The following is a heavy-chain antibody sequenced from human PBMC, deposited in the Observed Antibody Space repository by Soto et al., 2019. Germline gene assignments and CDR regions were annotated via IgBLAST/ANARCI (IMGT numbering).Heavy chain of an antibody. CDR3: AREQVSGPYYFDY. CDR2: IIPIFGTA. V-gene: IGHV1-69*13. CDR1: GGTFSSYA. Sequence: SVKVSCKASGGTFSSYAISWVRQAPGQGLEWMGGIIPIFGTANYAQKFQGRVTITADESTSTAYMELSSLRSEDTAVYYCAREQVSGPYYFDYWGQGTLVTVSS. J-gene: IGHJ4*02.